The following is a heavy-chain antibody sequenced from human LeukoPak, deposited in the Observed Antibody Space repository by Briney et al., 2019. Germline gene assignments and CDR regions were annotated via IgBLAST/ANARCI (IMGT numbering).Heavy chain of an antibody. Sequence: SETLSLTCTVSGGSISSYYWSWIRQPAGKGLEWIGRIYTSGSTNYNPSLKSRVTMSVDTSKNQFSLKLSSVTAADTAVYYCARGRGPTSYYYDSSENGPHAYYFDYWGQGTLVTVS. CDR2: IYTSGST. CDR3: ARGRGPTSYYYDSSENGPHAYYFDY. J-gene: IGHJ4*02. D-gene: IGHD3-22*01. V-gene: IGHV4-4*07. CDR1: GGSISSYY.